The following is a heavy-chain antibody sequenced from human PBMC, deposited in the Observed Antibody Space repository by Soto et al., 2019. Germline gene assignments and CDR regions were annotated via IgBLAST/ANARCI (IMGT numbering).Heavy chain of an antibody. D-gene: IGHD1-26*01. CDR3: ARDVAQYAGRIVGATTDWFDP. CDR1: GGSISSYY. Sequence: KPSVTLSLTCTVSGGSISSYYWSWIRQPAGKGLEWIGRIYTSGSTNYNPSLKSRVTMSVDTSKNQFSLKLSSVTAADTAVYYCARDVAQYAGRIVGATTDWFDPWDQGTLVTVSS. V-gene: IGHV4-4*07. J-gene: IGHJ5*02. CDR2: IYTSGST.